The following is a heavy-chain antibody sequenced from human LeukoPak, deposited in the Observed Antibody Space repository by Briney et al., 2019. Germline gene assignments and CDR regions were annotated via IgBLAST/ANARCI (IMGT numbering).Heavy chain of an antibody. V-gene: IGHV1-2*02. CDR3: ARAGRLGTISSLPQNYYYYYMDV. CDR2: INPNSGGT. J-gene: IGHJ6*03. D-gene: IGHD1-7*01. CDR1: GYTFTGYY. Sequence: GASVKVSCKASGYTFTGYYMHWVRQAPGQGLEWMGWINPNSGGTNYAQKFQGRVTMTRDTSISTAYMELSRLRSDDTAVYYCARAGRLGTISSLPQNYYYYYMDVWGKGTAVTVSS.